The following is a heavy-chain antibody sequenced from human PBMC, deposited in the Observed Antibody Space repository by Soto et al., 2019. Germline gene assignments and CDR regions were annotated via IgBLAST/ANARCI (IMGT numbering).Heavy chain of an antibody. CDR1: GYTFTSYY. CDR3: ARFLHHSFGVVNYYYYGMDV. D-gene: IGHD3-3*01. J-gene: IGHJ6*02. Sequence: ASVKVSCKASGYTFTSYYMHWVRQAPGQGLEWMGIINPSGGSTSYAQKFQGRVTMTRDTSTSTVYMELSSLRSEDTAVYYCARFLHHSFGVVNYYYYGMDVWGQGTKVSVSS. V-gene: IGHV1-46*01. CDR2: INPSGGST.